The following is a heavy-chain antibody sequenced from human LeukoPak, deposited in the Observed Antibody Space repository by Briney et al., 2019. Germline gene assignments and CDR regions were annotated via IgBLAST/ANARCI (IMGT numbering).Heavy chain of an antibody. V-gene: IGHV3-66*01. J-gene: IGHJ3*02. CDR2: FYSGGNT. CDR1: GFTVGSNY. D-gene: IGHD1-14*01. Sequence: GGSLRLSCAASGFTVGSNYLTWVRQAPGKGLEWVSVFYSGGNTYYADSVKGRFTISRDNSKNTLYLQMNSLRAEDTAVYYCARNLGTLATGGVALDIWGQGTMVTVAS. CDR3: ARNLGTLATGGVALDI.